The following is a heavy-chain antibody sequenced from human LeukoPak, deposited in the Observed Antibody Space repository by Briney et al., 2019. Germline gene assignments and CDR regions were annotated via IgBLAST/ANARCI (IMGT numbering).Heavy chain of an antibody. Sequence: KSSETLSLTCTVSGGSISSGGCYWSWIRQHPGKGLEWIGYIYYSGSTYYNPSLKSRVTISVDTSKNQFSLKLSSVTAADTAVYYCARVAGDWNYVRIDYWGQGTLVTVSS. CDR2: IYYSGST. D-gene: IGHD1-7*01. J-gene: IGHJ4*02. CDR1: GGSISSGGCY. CDR3: ARVAGDWNYVRIDY. V-gene: IGHV4-31*03.